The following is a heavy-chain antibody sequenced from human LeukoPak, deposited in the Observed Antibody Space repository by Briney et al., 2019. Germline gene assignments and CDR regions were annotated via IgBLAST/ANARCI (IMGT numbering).Heavy chain of an antibody. D-gene: IGHD1-26*01. CDR2: IYYSGST. CDR3: ARRGSGSYSINY. V-gene: IGHV4-59*08. Sequence: PSQTLSLTCTVSGGSISSYYWNWIRQPPGKGLEWIGYIYYSGSTNYNPSLKSRVTISVDTSKNQFSLKLSSVTAADTAVYYCARRGSGSYSINYWGQGTLVTVSS. CDR1: GGSISSYY. J-gene: IGHJ4*02.